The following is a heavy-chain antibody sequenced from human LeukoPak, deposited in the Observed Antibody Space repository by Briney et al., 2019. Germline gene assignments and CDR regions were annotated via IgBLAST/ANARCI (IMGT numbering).Heavy chain of an antibody. CDR1: GGSISSYY. J-gene: IGHJ5*02. Sequence: SETLSLTCTVSGGSISSYYWSWIRQPPGKGLEWIGYIYYSGSTYYNPPLKSRVTISEDTSKNQFSLKLRSVTAADTAVYYCARGPRFGELLWHWFDPWGQGTLVTVSS. CDR2: IYYSGST. V-gene: IGHV4-59*08. D-gene: IGHD3-10*01. CDR3: ARGPRFGELLWHWFDP.